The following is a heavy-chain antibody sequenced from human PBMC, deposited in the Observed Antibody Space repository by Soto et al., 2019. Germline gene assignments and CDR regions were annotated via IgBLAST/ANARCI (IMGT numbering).Heavy chain of an antibody. V-gene: IGHV4-31*03. CDR2: IYYSGST. CDR1: GGSISSGGYY. CDR3: ATCYYDSSGPSFGMGV. J-gene: IGHJ6*01. D-gene: IGHD3-22*01. Sequence: SLTSPLTCTVSGGSISSGGYYWIWNRQNPGKRLEWIGYIYYSGSTYYNPSLKSRVTRSVDTSKNQFSLKLSSVTAADTAVYYCATCYYDSSGPSFGMGVWAQGTTGTVSS.